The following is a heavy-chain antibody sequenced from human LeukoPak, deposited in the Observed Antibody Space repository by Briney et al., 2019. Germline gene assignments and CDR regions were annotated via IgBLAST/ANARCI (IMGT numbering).Heavy chain of an antibody. V-gene: IGHV1-18*01. J-gene: IGHJ4*02. D-gene: IGHD6-13*01. Sequence: ASVKVSCKASGYTFTSYGISWVRQAPGQGLEWMGWISAYNGNTNYVQKLQGRVTMTTDTSTSTAYMELRSLRSDDTVVYYCARSSYRSRRGDYGGQGTLVTVPS. CDR1: GYTFTSYG. CDR2: ISAYNGNT. CDR3: ARSSYRSRRGDY.